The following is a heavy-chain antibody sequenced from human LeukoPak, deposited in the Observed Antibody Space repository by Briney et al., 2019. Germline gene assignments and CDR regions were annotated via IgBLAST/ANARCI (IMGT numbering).Heavy chain of an antibody. CDR1: GFTFTSTA. V-gene: IGHV1-58*01. Sequence: SEKVSCKASGFTFTSTAVQWVRQARGQRLEWIGWILVGSGNTNYAQMFQERVTLTWDVSTSTAYMVLSSLRSEDTAIYYCASDPPYTSSSAWWGQGTLVTVSS. CDR2: ILVGSGNT. D-gene: IGHD2-2*01. CDR3: ASDPPYTSSSAW. J-gene: IGHJ4*02.